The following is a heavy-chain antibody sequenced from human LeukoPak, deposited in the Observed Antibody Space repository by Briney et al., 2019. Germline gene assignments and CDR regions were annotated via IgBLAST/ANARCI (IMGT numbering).Heavy chain of an antibody. CDR2: ISYDGSNK. D-gene: IGHD6-13*01. V-gene: IGHV3-30*18. J-gene: IGHJ4*02. CDR3: AKDKIAAAGTFDY. CDR1: GFTFSSYG. Sequence: GGSLRLSCAASGFTFSSYGMHWGPQAPGKGLEGEAVISYDGSNKYYADSVKGRFTISRDNSKNTLYLQMNSLRAEDTAVYYCAKDKIAAAGTFDYWGQGTLATVSS.